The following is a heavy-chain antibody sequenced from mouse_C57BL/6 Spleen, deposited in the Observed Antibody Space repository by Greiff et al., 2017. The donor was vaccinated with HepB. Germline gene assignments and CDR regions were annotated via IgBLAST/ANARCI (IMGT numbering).Heavy chain of an antibody. Sequence: VQLQQSGAELVRPGTSVKVSCKASGYAFTNYLIEWVKQRPGQGLEWIGVINPGSGGTNYNEKFKGKATLTADKSSSTAYMQLSSLTSEDSAVYFGAREGTTVPYYAMDYWGQGTSVTVSS. V-gene: IGHV1-54*01. CDR2: INPGSGGT. D-gene: IGHD1-1*01. CDR3: AREGTTVPYYAMDY. CDR1: GYAFTNYL. J-gene: IGHJ4*01.